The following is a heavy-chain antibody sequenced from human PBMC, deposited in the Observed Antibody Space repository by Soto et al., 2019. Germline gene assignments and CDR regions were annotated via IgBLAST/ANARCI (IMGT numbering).Heavy chain of an antibody. J-gene: IGHJ4*02. CDR1: GASLSSSSYY. V-gene: IGHV4-39*01. Sequence: SETLSLTCIVSGASLSSSSYYWAWFRQPPGKGLEWIGTIYYNGNTYYNPSLKSRVTISLDTSKNGLSLKLSSMTAADAAVYYCARSPSMVRGVIMDYWGQGTLVTVSS. CDR2: IYYNGNT. CDR3: ARSPSMVRGVIMDY. D-gene: IGHD3-10*01.